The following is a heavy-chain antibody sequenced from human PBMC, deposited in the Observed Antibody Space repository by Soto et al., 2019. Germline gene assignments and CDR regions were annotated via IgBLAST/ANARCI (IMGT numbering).Heavy chain of an antibody. CDR1: GGSISSSSYY. CDR3: PRLPWPRQLLSNYFDY. Sequence: QLQLQESGPGLVKPSETLSLTCTVSGGSISSSSYYWSWIRQPPGKGLEWIGSIYYSGSTYYNPSLKSRVSISVDTSKNQFSLKLSSVTAADTAVYYCPRLPWPRQLLSNYFDYWGQGTLVTVSS. D-gene: IGHD2-21*01. CDR2: IYYSGST. J-gene: IGHJ4*02. V-gene: IGHV4-39*01.